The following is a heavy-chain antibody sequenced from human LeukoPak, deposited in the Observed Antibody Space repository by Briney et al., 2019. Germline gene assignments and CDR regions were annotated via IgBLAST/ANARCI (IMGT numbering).Heavy chain of an antibody. CDR1: GFTFSSYG. CDR3: AKGGEGYCSSTSCYPPTRGFDY. Sequence: GGSLRLSCAASGFTFSSYGMHWVRQAPGKGLEWVAVISYDGSNKYYADSVKGRFTISRDNSKNTLYLQMNSLRAEDTAVCYCAKGGEGYCSSTSCYPPTRGFDYWGQGTLVTVSS. CDR2: ISYDGSNK. V-gene: IGHV3-30*18. D-gene: IGHD2-2*01. J-gene: IGHJ4*02.